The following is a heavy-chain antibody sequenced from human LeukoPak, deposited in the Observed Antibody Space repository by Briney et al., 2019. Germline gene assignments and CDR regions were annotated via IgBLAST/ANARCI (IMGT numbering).Heavy chain of an antibody. J-gene: IGHJ1*01. CDR1: GFTFSSYS. CDR2: ISTSNDTI. D-gene: IGHD3-10*01. V-gene: IGHV3-48*02. CDR3: ARAIRSGTFYLAF. Sequence: GGSLRLSCAASGFTFSSYSMNWVRQAPGRALEWVSYISTSNDTIYYADSVKGRFTISRDNAKNSLYLQMNSLRDEDTAVYYCARAIRSGTFYLAFWGQGTLVTVSS.